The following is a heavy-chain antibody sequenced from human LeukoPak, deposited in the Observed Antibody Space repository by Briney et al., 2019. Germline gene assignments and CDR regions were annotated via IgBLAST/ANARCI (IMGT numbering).Heavy chain of an antibody. J-gene: IGHJ4*02. CDR1: GYTFTSYD. CDR2: ISAYNGNT. Sequence: GASVKVSCKASGYTFTSYDISWVRQAPGQGLEWMGWISAYNGNTNYAQKLQGRVTMTRDTSISTAYMELSRLRSDDTAVYYCARGRYGLHHLSFGYWGQGTLVTVSS. V-gene: IGHV1-18*01. D-gene: IGHD5-18*01. CDR3: ARGRYGLHHLSFGY.